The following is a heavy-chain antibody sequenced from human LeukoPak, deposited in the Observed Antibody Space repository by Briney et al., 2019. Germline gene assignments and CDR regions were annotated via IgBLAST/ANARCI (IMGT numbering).Heavy chain of an antibody. CDR2: IYHSGST. CDR1: GGSISSSNW. J-gene: IGHJ6*02. Sequence: SETLSLTCAVSGGSISSSNWWSWVRQPPGKGLEWIGEIYHSGSTNYNPSLKSRVTISVDKSKNQFSLKLGSVTAADTAVYYCARLASTYYYYGMDVWGQGTTVTVPS. CDR3: ARLASTYYYYGMDV. V-gene: IGHV4-4*02.